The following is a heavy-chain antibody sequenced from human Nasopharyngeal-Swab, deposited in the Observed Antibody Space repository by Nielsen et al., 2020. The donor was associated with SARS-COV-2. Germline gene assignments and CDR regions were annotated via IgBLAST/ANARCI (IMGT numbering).Heavy chain of an antibody. Sequence: ASVKVSCKASGYTFISYGISWVRQAPGQGLEWMGWISAYNGNTNYAQKLQGRVTMTTDTSTSTAYMGLRSLRSDDTAVYYCASQYSSGSYYYYGMDVWGQGTTVTVSS. V-gene: IGHV1-18*04. D-gene: IGHD6-19*01. CDR1: GYTFISYG. CDR3: ASQYSSGSYYYYGMDV. CDR2: ISAYNGNT. J-gene: IGHJ6*02.